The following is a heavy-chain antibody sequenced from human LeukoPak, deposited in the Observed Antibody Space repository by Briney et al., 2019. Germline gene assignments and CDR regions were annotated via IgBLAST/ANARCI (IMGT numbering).Heavy chain of an antibody. V-gene: IGHV1-2*02. CDR3: ARAHPIAVAGQSEFDY. CDR2: INPNSGGT. D-gene: IGHD6-19*01. Sequence: ASVKVSCKASGYTFTSYGISWVRQAPGQGLEWMGWINPNSGGTNYAQKFQGRVTMTRDTSISTAYMELSRLRSDDTAVYYCARAHPIAVAGQSEFDYWGQGTLVTVSS. J-gene: IGHJ4*02. CDR1: GYTFTSYG.